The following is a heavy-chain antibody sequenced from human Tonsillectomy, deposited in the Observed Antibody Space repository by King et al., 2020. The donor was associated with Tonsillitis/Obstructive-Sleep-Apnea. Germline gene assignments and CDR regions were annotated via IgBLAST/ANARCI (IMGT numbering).Heavy chain of an antibody. CDR1: GGSISGDY. CDR2: IYYTGRT. CDR3: ARRVVPDAFDI. V-gene: IGHV4-59*08. Sequence: VQLQESGPGLVKPSETLSLTCTVSGGSISGDYWIWVRQPPGKGLEWIGYIYYTGRTSYKPSLESRVTMSAETSKNQFSLMLTSVTAADTAVYYCARRVVPDAFDIWGQGTMVTVSS. D-gene: IGHD2-15*01. J-gene: IGHJ3*02.